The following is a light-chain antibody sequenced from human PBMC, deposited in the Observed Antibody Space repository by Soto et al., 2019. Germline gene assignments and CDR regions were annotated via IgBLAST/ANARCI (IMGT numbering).Light chain of an antibody. Sequence: SYELTQPPSLSVSPGQTARISCSGHDLEKKYVCWYQQRPGQSPVMVIYQDSKRPSGIPERFSGSNSENTASLTISGTQAMDEADYYCQAWDSSTMIFGGGTQLTVL. V-gene: IGLV3-1*01. J-gene: IGLJ2*01. CDR2: QDS. CDR3: QAWDSSTMI. CDR1: DLEKKY.